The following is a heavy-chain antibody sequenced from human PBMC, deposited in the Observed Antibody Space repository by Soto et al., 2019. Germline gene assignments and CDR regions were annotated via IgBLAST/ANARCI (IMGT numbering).Heavy chain of an antibody. D-gene: IGHD6-13*01. CDR3: AKAFSWYDY. Sequence: SETLSLTCTVSGGSISSYHWSWIRQPPGKGLEWIGYIYYSGSTNYNPSLKSRVTISVDTSKNQFSLKLSSVTAADTAVYYCAKAFSWYDYWGQGTLVTVSS. V-gene: IGHV4-59*01. J-gene: IGHJ4*02. CDR2: IYYSGST. CDR1: GGSISSYH.